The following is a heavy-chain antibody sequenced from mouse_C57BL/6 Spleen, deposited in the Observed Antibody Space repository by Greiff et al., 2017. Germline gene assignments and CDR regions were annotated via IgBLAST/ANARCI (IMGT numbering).Heavy chain of an antibody. J-gene: IGHJ3*01. D-gene: IGHD2-4*01. CDR3: AYYDYDAWFAY. CDR1: GYTFTSYW. V-gene: IGHV1-53*01. CDR2: INPSSGGT. Sequence: QVQLQQPGPDLVKPGASVKLSCKASGYTFTSYWMHWVKQRPGQGLEWIGNINPSSGGTNYNEKFKSKATLTVDKSSSTSYMQLSSLTSEDSAVYYCAYYDYDAWFAYWGQGTLVTVSA.